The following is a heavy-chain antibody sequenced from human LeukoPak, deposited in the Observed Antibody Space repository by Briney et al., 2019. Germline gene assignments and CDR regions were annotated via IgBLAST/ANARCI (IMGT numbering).Heavy chain of an antibody. CDR3: ARDQLGYCSSTSCSHYYYYMDV. CDR2: INPNSGGT. J-gene: IGHJ6*03. V-gene: IGHV1-2*02. D-gene: IGHD2-2*01. Sequence: ASVKVSCKASGYTFTGYYMHWVRQAPGQGLEWMGWINPNSGGTNYAQKFQGRVTMTRDTSISTAYMELSRLRSDDTAVYYCARDQLGYCSSTSCSHYYYYMDVWGKGTTVTVSS. CDR1: GYTFTGYY.